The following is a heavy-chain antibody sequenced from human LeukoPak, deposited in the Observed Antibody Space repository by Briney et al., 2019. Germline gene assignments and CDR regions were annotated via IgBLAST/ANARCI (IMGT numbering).Heavy chain of an antibody. J-gene: IGHJ4*02. CDR3: ARDGGRRGYVDY. Sequence: GGSLRLSCAASGFTFSSYGMHWVRQAPGKGLEWVAFIRYDGSNKYYADSVKGRFTISRDNAKNSLYLQMNSLRAEDTAVYYCARDGGRRGYVDYWGQGTLVTVSS. V-gene: IGHV3-30*02. D-gene: IGHD2-15*01. CDR1: GFTFSSYG. CDR2: IRYDGSNK.